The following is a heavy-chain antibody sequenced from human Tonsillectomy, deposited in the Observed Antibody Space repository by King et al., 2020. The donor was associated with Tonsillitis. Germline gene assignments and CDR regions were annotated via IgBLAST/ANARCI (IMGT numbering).Heavy chain of an antibody. Sequence: VQLQESGPGLVKPSETLSLTCTVSGGSISSHYWSWIRQPPGKGLEWIGYISDTGSTNYNPSLKSRVTISVDTSKNQFSLKLSSVTAADSAVYYCARDRWLYDTVNYYYMDVWGKGTAVTVSS. CDR2: ISDTGST. D-gene: IGHD3-9*01. V-gene: IGHV4-59*11. CDR1: GGSISSHY. J-gene: IGHJ6*03. CDR3: ARDRWLYDTVNYYYMDV.